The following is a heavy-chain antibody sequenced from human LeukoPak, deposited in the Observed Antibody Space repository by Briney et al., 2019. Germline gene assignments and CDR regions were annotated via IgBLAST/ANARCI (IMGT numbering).Heavy chain of an antibody. Sequence: GGSLRLSCAASGFTFSSYAMSWVRQAPGKGLEWVSAISGSGGSTYYADSVKGRFTISRDNSKNTLYLQMNSLRAEDTAVYYCAQDRDWNDLIGFDYWGQETLVTVSS. J-gene: IGHJ4*02. D-gene: IGHD1-1*01. V-gene: IGHV3-23*01. CDR2: ISGSGGST. CDR1: GFTFSSYA. CDR3: AQDRDWNDLIGFDY.